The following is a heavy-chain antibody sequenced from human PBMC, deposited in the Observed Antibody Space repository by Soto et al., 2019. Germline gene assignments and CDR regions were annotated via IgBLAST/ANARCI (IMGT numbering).Heavy chain of an antibody. CDR1: GGSIFSGGYY. CDR2: TYYSGST. CDR3: ARTSSYGSGSYSNFDY. J-gene: IGHJ4*02. D-gene: IGHD3-10*01. V-gene: IGHV4-31*03. Sequence: TLSLTCTFSGGSIFSGGYYWSWIRQHPRMVLECIGYTYYSGSTYYNPSLKSRVTISVDTSKNQFSLKLSSVTAADTAVYYCARTSSYGSGSYSNFDYWGQGTLVTVSS.